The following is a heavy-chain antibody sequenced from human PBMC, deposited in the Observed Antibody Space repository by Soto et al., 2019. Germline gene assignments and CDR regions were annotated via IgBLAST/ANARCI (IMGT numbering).Heavy chain of an antibody. V-gene: IGHV1-46*01. Sequence: ASVKVSCKASGYTFTSYYMHWVRQAPGQGLEWMGIINPSGGSTNYAQKFQGRVTITADKSTSTAYMELSSLRSEDTAVYYCLIPRDREPYWGQGTLVTVSS. D-gene: IGHD1-26*01. CDR2: INPSGGST. J-gene: IGHJ4*02. CDR3: LIPRDREPY. CDR1: GYTFTSYY.